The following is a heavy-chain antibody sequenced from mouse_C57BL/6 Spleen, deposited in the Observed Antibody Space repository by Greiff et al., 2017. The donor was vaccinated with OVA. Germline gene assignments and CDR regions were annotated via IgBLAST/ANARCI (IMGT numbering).Heavy chain of an antibody. J-gene: IGHJ1*03. CDR2: IDPSDSET. CDR3: ARNAYSNLHWYFDV. V-gene: IGHV1-52*01. CDR1: GYTFTSYW. D-gene: IGHD2-5*01. Sequence: VQLQQPGAELVRPGSSVKLSCKASGYTFTSYWMHWVKQRPIQGLEWIGNIDPSDSETHYNQKFKDKATLTVDKSSSTAYMQLSSLTSEDSAVYYRARNAYSNLHWYFDVWGTGTTVTVSS.